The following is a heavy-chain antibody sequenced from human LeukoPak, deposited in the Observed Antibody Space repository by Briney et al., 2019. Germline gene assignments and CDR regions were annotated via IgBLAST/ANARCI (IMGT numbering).Heavy chain of an antibody. D-gene: IGHD3-3*01. CDR2: IYHSGSS. J-gene: IGHJ4*02. CDR3: AGTIFAVLTGPFDY. CDR1: GYSITKGYY. Sequence: SETLSLTCVVSGYSITKGYYWGWIRQPPGKGLEWIGSIYHSGSSFYNPSLNSRVTVSRDTSKSQFSLKVSSVTAADTAVYYCAGTIFAVLTGPFDYWGQGMLVTVSS. V-gene: IGHV4-38-2*01.